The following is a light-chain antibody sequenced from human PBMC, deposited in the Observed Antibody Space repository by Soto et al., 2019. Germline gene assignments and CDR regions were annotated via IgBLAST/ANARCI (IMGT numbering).Light chain of an antibody. J-gene: IGKJ5*01. V-gene: IGKV2-30*02. Sequence: DVVITHCRRSLPVTLIHPASISFRSNQSLVHSDGIAYFSWFQQRPGRSPRRLIYKVSNRDSGVPARFSGSGSGTDFALKISRVEAEDVGVYYCMQGTHWPITFGQGTRLEIK. CDR1: QSLVHSDGIAY. CDR3: MQGTHWPIT. CDR2: KVS.